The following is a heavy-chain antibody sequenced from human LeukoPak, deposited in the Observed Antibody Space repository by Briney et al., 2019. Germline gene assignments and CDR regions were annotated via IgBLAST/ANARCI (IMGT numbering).Heavy chain of an antibody. Sequence: PSETLSLICTVSGGSISSSSYYWGWIRQPPGKGLEWIGEINHSASTNYNPSLKSRVTISGDTSKNQFSLKLSSVTAADTALYYCARGDRPREVPPRIRKKNAFDIWGQGTMVTVSS. CDR3: ARGDRPREVPPRIRKKNAFDI. CDR1: GGSISSSSYY. CDR2: INHSAST. D-gene: IGHD2-2*01. V-gene: IGHV4-39*07. J-gene: IGHJ3*02.